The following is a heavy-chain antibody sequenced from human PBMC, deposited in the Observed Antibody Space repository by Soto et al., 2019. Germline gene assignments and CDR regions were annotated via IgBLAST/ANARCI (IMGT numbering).Heavy chain of an antibody. CDR2: IFWNDEK. V-gene: IGHV2-5*01. Sequence: SGPTLVNPKQTLTLTCTFSGFSLSTSGVGVAWVRQPPGQALEWLAFIFWNDEKHYRPSLKSRVTVIKDTSKNQVVLTMTNVDPVDTGTYYCARRDGYNFYHFEYWGQGTLVTVSS. D-gene: IGHD3-3*01. CDR3: ARRDGYNFYHFEY. J-gene: IGHJ4*02. CDR1: GFSLSTSGVG.